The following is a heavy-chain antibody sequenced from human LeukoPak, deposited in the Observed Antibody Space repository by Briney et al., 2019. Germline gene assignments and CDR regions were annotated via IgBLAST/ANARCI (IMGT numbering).Heavy chain of an antibody. CDR3: AKGVVVAPDVTPFDY. Sequence: PGGSLRLSCAASGFTFSSYAMSWVRQAPGKGLEWVSGISGRGANKYYADSVKGRFTISRDNSKNTLYLQMNSLRAEDTAVYYCAKGVVVAPDVTPFDYWGQGTLVTVSS. CDR1: GFTFSSYA. D-gene: IGHD2-2*01. V-gene: IGHV3-23*01. CDR2: ISGRGANK. J-gene: IGHJ4*02.